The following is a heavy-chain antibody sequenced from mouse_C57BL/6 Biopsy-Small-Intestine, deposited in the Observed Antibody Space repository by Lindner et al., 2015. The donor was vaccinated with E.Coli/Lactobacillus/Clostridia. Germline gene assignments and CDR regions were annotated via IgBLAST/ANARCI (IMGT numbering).Heavy chain of an antibody. CDR2: ISSGSNTI. Sequence: VQLQESGGGLVKPGGSRKLSCAASGFTFSDYGMHWVRQAPEKGLEWVASISSGSNTIYYADTVKGRFTISRDNAKNTLFLQMTSLRSEDTAMYYCTRDGYYSVWFAYWGQGTLVTVSA. J-gene: IGHJ3*01. D-gene: IGHD2-3*01. CDR1: GFTFSDYG. CDR3: TRDGYYSVWFAY. V-gene: IGHV5-17*01.